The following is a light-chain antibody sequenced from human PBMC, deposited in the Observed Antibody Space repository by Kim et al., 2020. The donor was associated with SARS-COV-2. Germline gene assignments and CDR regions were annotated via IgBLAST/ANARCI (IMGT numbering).Light chain of an antibody. CDR3: LQYNNWPPLT. J-gene: IGKJ4*01. V-gene: IGKV3-15*01. CDR2: EAS. Sequence: DIIMTQSPATLSVSPGERVTLSCGASQSVSSNLAWYQQKPGQAPRLLIYEASTRATGIPARFSGSGSGTQFTLTISSLQSEDVAPYYCLQYNNWPPLTFGGGTKVDIK. CDR1: QSVSSN.